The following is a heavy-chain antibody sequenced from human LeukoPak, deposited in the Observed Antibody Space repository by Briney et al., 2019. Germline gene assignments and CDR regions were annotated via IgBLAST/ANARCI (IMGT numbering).Heavy chain of an antibody. Sequence: PGESLKISCAASGFTFSDYYMSWIRQAPGKGLEWISYITTSGSYTNYADSVKGRFTISRDNAKNSLYLQMNSLRAEDTAVYYCARVGGTAMSLDYWGQGTLVTVSS. J-gene: IGHJ4*02. CDR1: GFTFSDYY. CDR2: ITTSGSYT. D-gene: IGHD5-18*01. CDR3: ARVGGTAMSLDY. V-gene: IGHV3-11*05.